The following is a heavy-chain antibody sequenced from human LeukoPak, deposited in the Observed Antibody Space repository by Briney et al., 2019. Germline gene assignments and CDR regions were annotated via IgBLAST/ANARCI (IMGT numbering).Heavy chain of an antibody. CDR1: GFTFSSYA. V-gene: IGHV3-30*01. Sequence: GGSLRLSCAASGFTFSSYAMHWVRQAPGKGLEWVAVISYDGSNKYYADSVKGRFTISRDNSKNTLYLQKNSLRAEDTAVYYCARDRGYDSSGDLVYWGQGTLVTVSS. CDR2: ISYDGSNK. CDR3: ARDRGYDSSGDLVY. D-gene: IGHD3-22*01. J-gene: IGHJ4*02.